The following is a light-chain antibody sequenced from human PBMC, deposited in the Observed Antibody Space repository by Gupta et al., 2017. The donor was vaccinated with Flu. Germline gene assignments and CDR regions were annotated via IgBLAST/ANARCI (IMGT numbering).Light chain of an antibody. Sequence: PATLSWSPGERASRSCRTSQNINNRLAWYQHKPAQPPRLLIYGASNRATGIPARFSGSGYGTEFTLSISSLEPEDLAVYYCQQCSSWPGTFGQGTXLEI. CDR2: GAS. CDR1: QNINNR. CDR3: QQCSSWPGT. J-gene: IGKJ2*02. V-gene: IGKV3-11*01.